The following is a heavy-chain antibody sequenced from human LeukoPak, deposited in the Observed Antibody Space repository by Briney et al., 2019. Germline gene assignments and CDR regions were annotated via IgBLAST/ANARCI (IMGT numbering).Heavy chain of an antibody. CDR3: ARGALYSSADY. J-gene: IGHJ4*02. D-gene: IGHD6-19*01. V-gene: IGHV3-30-3*01. CDR2: ISYDGSNK. CDR1: GFTFSSYA. Sequence: PGRSLRLSCAASGFTFSSYAMHWVRQAPGKGLEWVAVISYDGSNKYYADSVKGRFTISRDNSKNTLYLQMNSLRAEDTAVYYCARGALYSSADYWGQGTLVTVSS.